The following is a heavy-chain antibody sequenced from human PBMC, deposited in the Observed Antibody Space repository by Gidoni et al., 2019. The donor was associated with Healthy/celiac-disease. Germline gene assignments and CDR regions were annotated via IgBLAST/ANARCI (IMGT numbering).Heavy chain of an antibody. CDR3: AKGEELSFRGIDYFDY. J-gene: IGHJ4*02. CDR2: ISYDGSNK. Sequence: QVQLVESGGGVVQPGRSLRLSCAASGFTFSSYGMHWVRQAPGKGLEWVAVISYDGSNKYYADSVKGRFTISRDNSKNTLYLQMNSLRAEDTAVYYCAKGEELSFRGIDYFDYWGQGTLVTVSS. CDR1: GFTFSSYG. V-gene: IGHV3-30*18. D-gene: IGHD3-10*01.